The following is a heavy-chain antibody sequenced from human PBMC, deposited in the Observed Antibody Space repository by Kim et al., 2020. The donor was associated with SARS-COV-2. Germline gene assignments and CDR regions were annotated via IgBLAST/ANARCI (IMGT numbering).Heavy chain of an antibody. Sequence: GGSLRLSCAVSGFTFSDYDMHWVRQAPGKGLEWVAIISYDGSYKYYVDSVKGRFLISRDNSKNTVDLQMNSLRVEDTAVYYCVKGLTFGLDIWGQGTMVTVSS. CDR3: VKGLTFGLDI. J-gene: IGHJ3*02. CDR2: ISYDGSYK. D-gene: IGHD3-16*01. CDR1: GFTFSDYD. V-gene: IGHV3-30*18.